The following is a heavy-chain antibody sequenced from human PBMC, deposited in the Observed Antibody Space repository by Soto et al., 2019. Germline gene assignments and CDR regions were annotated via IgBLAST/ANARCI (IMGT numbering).Heavy chain of an antibody. Sequence: SETLSLTCAVYGGSFSGDYYSWSRQLPGKGLEWIGEINHSGSTNYNPSMKRRVTISVDTSKNQFSLELSSVTAAYTAVYYCARAILGVNWFDPWGQGTLVTVSS. CDR2: INHSGST. CDR3: ARAILGVNWFDP. D-gene: IGHD3-3*02. J-gene: IGHJ5*02. CDR1: GGSFSGDY. V-gene: IGHV4-34*01.